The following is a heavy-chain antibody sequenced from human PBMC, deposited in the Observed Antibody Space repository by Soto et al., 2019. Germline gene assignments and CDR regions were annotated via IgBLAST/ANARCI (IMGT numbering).Heavy chain of an antibody. Sequence: DVQLVESGGGLVQPGGSLRLSCAASGFTFSNYWMYWVRQAPGKGREWVSRMNSDGSVSSYADSVKGRPTISRDNVKNPLNLQMDSLGAEATAVYYCARGDCVGGTCYSLAGSFYYYMDVWGKGPTVTVFS. CDR1: GFTFSNYW. CDR2: MNSDGSVS. J-gene: IGHJ6*03. V-gene: IGHV3-74*02. CDR3: ARGDCVGGTCYSLAGSFYYYMDV. D-gene: IGHD2-15*01.